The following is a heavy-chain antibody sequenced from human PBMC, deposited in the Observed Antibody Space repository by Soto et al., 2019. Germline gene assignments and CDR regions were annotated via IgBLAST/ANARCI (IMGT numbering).Heavy chain of an antibody. V-gene: IGHV1-69*02. Sequence: QVQLVQSGAEVKKPGSSVKVSCKASGGTFSSYTISWVRQAPGQGLEWMGRIIPILGIANYAQKFQGRVTIXXDKSTSTAYMELSSLRAEDTAVYYCASSSAQRVQHWGQGTLVTVSS. CDR3: ASSSAQRVQH. D-gene: IGHD3-22*01. CDR1: GGTFSSYT. J-gene: IGHJ1*01. CDR2: IIPILGIA.